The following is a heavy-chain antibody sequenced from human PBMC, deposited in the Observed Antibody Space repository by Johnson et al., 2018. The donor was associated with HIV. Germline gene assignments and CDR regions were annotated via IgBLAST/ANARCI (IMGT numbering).Heavy chain of an antibody. Sequence: QVQLVESGGGVVQTGRSLRLFCAVSGFPFSTYTMHWVRQAPGRALEWVALISYDGSKKYYGDSVKGRFTISRDNSKNTLYLQMNSLRAEDTALYYCARVPSFLGRGLDAFDIWGQGTMVTVSS. V-gene: IGHV3-30*14. CDR1: GFPFSTYT. CDR2: ISYDGSKK. D-gene: IGHD2/OR15-2a*01. CDR3: ARVPSFLGRGLDAFDI. J-gene: IGHJ3*02.